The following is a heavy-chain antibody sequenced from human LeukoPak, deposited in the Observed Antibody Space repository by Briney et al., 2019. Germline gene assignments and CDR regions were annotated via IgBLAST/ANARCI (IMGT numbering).Heavy chain of an antibody. J-gene: IGHJ4*02. CDR1: GISLSTSRVG. CDR2: VYWDDTK. Sequence: ESGPTLVKPTQTLTLTCTFSGISLSTSRVGVGWIRQPPGKALEWLALVYWDDTKGYSPSLKSRLTITKDTSKNQVVLTMTNMDPVDTGTYFCAHSYILSPSGGGYVDYWGQGTLVTVSS. V-gene: IGHV2-5*02. D-gene: IGHD3-16*01. CDR3: AHSYILSPSGGGYVDY.